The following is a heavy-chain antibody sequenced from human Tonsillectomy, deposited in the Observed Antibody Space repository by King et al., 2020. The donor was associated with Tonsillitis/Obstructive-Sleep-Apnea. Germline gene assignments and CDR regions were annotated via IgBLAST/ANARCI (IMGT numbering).Heavy chain of an antibody. V-gene: IGHV3-9*01. CDR2: IIWNSANI. CDR1: GFTFDDYA. D-gene: IGHD3-16*01. Sequence: VQLVESGGGLVQPGRSLRLSCAASGFTFDDYAMHWVRQAPGKGLEWVAGIIWNSANIGYADSVKGRFTISRDNAKNSLYLQMNSLRAEDTALYYCAKDGERGAYYNFYVMDVWGKGTTVTVSS. J-gene: IGHJ6*04. CDR3: AKDGERGAYYNFYVMDV.